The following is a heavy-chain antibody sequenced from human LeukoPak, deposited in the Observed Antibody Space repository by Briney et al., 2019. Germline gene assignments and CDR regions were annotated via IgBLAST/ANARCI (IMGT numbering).Heavy chain of an antibody. J-gene: IGHJ4*02. D-gene: IGHD1-26*01. CDR3: AREVDSGSYRPSYHFDY. V-gene: IGHV3-74*01. CDR2: ISDDGRAT. Sequence: GGSLRLSCAASGFTVKRYYMYWIRQAPGRGPMWVSRISDDGRATLYADFAKGRFTISRDSAKNTLYLQMNSLRAEDTAVYYCAREVDSGSYRPSYHFDYWGQGTLVTVSS. CDR1: GFTVKRYY.